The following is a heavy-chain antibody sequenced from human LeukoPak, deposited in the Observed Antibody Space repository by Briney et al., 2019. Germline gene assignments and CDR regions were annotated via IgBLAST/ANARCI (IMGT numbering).Heavy chain of an antibody. CDR1: RFTFSTYA. J-gene: IGHJ4*02. CDR3: AKVTSSWNYFDY. CDR2: FSGSGGRT. D-gene: IGHD6-13*01. Sequence: GGSLRLSCAASRFTFSTYAMSWVRQAPGKGLEWVSTFSGSGGRTYYADSVKGRFTISRDNSENTLYLQMNSLRAEDTAVYYCAKVTSSWNYFDYWGQGAPVTVSS. V-gene: IGHV3-23*01.